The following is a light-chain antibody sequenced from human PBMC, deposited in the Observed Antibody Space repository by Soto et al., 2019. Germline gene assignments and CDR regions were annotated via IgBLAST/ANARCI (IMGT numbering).Light chain of an antibody. CDR1: SSNIGSHT. V-gene: IGLV1-44*01. J-gene: IGLJ1*01. CDR3: AAWDDRLYV. Sequence: QSVLTQPRSASGAPGQTVTISCSGSSSNIGSHTVNWYQHLPGTAPKLLIYSNTQRPLGVPVRFSGSKSGTSASLAISGLQSEDEAEYYCAAWDDRLYVFGTGTKVTVL. CDR2: SNT.